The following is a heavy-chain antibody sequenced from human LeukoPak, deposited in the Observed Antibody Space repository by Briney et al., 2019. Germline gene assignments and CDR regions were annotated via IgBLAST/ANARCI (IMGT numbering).Heavy chain of an antibody. V-gene: IGHV4-59*08. J-gene: IGHJ4*02. CDR3: ARHYSGWYNFFDF. D-gene: IGHD6-19*01. Sequence: SETLSLTCTVSGGSISSYYWSWIRQPPGKGLEWIGYIYYSGSTNYNPSLKSRATISVDTSKNQFSLKLTSVAAADTAVYYCARHYSGWYNFFDFWGQGTLVTVSS. CDR2: IYYSGST. CDR1: GGSISSYY.